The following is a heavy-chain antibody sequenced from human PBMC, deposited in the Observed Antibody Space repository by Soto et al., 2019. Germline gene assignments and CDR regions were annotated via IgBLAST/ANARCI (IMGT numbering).Heavy chain of an antibody. CDR3: ARQKQQLVYYYYYGMDV. CDR2: IYYSGST. D-gene: IGHD6-13*01. CDR1: GGPFDSTGYY. V-gene: IGHV4-39*01. J-gene: IGHJ6*02. Sequence: SETLSLTCTFSGGPFDSTGYYWAWVRQPPGKGLEWLACIYYSGSTYYNPSLKSRVTISVDTSKNQLSLRLSSVTAADTAVYYCARQKQQLVYYYYYGMDVWGQGTTVTVSS.